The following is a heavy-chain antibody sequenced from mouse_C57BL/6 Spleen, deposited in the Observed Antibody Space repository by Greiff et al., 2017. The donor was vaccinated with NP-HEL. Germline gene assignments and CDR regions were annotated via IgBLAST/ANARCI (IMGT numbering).Heavy chain of an antibody. V-gene: IGHV10-1*01. D-gene: IGHD4-1*01. J-gene: IGHJ3*01. CDR2: IRSKSNNYAT. CDR3: VRENWAY. Sequence: EVHLVESGGGLVQPKGSLKLSCTASGFSFNTYAMNWVRQAPGKGLEWVARIRSKSNNYATYYADSVKDRFTISRDDSESMLYLQMNNVKTEDTAMYYCVRENWAYWGQGTLVTVAA. CDR1: GFSFNTYA.